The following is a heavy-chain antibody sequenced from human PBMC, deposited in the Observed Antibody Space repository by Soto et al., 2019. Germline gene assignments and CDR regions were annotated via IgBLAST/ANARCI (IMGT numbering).Heavy chain of an antibody. CDR2: ISYDGSNK. J-gene: IGHJ4*02. Sequence: GGSLRLSCAASGFTFSSYGMHWVRQAPGKGLEWVAVISYDGSNKYYADSVKGRFTISRDNSKNTLYLQMNSLRAEDTAVYYCAKLEYGSGSYKSFPFDYWGQGTLVTVSS. V-gene: IGHV3-30*18. CDR3: AKLEYGSGSYKSFPFDY. CDR1: GFTFSSYG. D-gene: IGHD3-10*01.